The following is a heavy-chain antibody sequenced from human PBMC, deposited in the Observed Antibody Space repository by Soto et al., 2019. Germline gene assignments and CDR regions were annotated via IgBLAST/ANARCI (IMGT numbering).Heavy chain of an antibody. J-gene: IGHJ4*01. CDR2: IHNSGST. CDR1: GGSITSYY. D-gene: IGHD3-10*01. V-gene: IGHV4-59*01. Sequence: QVQLQESGPGLVKPSETLSLTCTVSGGSITSYYWSWIRQPPGKGLEWIGYIHNSGSTSYNPSLQSRVTFSADVSKNQFSLNLRSVTAADTAVYYCARRWSGTDYWGNGTLVTVSS. CDR3: ARRWSGTDY.